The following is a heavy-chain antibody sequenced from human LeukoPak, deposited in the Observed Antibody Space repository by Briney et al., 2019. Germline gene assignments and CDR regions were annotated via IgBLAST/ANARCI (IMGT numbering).Heavy chain of an antibody. Sequence: SETLSLTCTVSGGSISSYYWSWIRQPPGKGLEWIGYIYYSGSTNYNPSLKSRVTISVDTSKNQFSLKLSSVTAADTAVYYCARRRLYSSSPDYWGQGTLVTVSS. CDR2: IYYSGST. CDR1: GGSISSYY. CDR3: ARRRLYSSSPDY. J-gene: IGHJ4*02. V-gene: IGHV4-59*12. D-gene: IGHD6-6*01.